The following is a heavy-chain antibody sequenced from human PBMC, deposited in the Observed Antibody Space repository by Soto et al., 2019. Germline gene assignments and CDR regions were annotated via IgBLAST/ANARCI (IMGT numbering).Heavy chain of an antibody. D-gene: IGHD6-13*01. CDR3: ARAAHYSSPFRWFDP. J-gene: IGHJ5*02. CDR2: IYYSGST. Sequence: SWIRQHPGKGLEWIGYIYYSGSTYYNPSLKSRVTISVDTSKNQFSLKLSSVTAADTAVYYCARAAHYSSPFRWFDPWGQGTLVTVSS. V-gene: IGHV4-31*02.